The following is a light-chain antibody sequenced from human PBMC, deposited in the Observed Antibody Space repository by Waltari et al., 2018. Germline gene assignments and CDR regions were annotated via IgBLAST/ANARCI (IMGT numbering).Light chain of an antibody. CDR2: SNK. CDR3: AVWDDSLIAYV. J-gene: IGLJ1*01. CDR1: SANIGSNA. Sequence: QSVLTQPPSASGTPGRRVTISCSGSSANIGSNAVNWYQQLPATAPKLLIHSNKQPPSGVPDRFSASKSGTSASLAISGLQSDDEADYYCAVWDDSLIAYVFGSGTKVTVL. V-gene: IGLV1-44*01.